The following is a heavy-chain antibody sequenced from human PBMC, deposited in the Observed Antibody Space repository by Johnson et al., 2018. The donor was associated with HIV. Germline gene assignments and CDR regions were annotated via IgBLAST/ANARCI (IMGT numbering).Heavy chain of an antibody. CDR1: GFSVSSYY. Sequence: VHLVESGGGLVQPGGSLTLSCAAPGFSVSSYYMTWVRQAPGKGLDWVSVISSGGDTYYADSVRGRFSISRDNSKNTPYLQMNRLRAEDTAVYYCAKEGSGYDWAAFDIWGQGTMVTVSS. CDR2: ISSGGDT. J-gene: IGHJ3*02. CDR3: AKEGSGYDWAAFDI. V-gene: IGHV3-66*01. D-gene: IGHD5-12*01.